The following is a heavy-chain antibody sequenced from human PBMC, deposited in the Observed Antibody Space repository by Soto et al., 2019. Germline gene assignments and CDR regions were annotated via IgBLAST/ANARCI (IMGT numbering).Heavy chain of an antibody. CDR3: ARSYYYDSSGYYYPGFFDYFDY. CDR1: GFTFSSYS. V-gene: IGHV3-48*02. D-gene: IGHD3-22*01. CDR2: ISSSSSTI. Sequence: GGSLRLSCAASGFTFSSYSMNWVRQAPGKGLEWVSYISSSSSTIYYADSVKGRFTISRDNAKNSLYLQMNSLRDEDTAVYYCARSYYYDSSGYYYPGFFDYFDYWGQGTLVTVSS. J-gene: IGHJ4*02.